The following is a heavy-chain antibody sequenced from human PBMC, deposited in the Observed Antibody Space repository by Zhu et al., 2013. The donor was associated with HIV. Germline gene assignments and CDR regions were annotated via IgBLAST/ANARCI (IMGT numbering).Heavy chain of an antibody. CDR2: FDPGFRRT. V-gene: IGHV1-24*01. D-gene: IGHD3-10*01. CDR1: GNTLKELS. Sequence: QVLLVQSGAEVKKPGASVKVSCKVSGNTLKELSMHWVRQTPGKGLEWMGGFDPGFRRTFYAQRFQGRVTMTQDTATDTAYMELSTLESEDTAIYYCATDSAASHDSFYYNGMDVWGQGTPVTVSS. J-gene: IGHJ6*02. CDR3: ATDSAASHDSFYYNGMDV.